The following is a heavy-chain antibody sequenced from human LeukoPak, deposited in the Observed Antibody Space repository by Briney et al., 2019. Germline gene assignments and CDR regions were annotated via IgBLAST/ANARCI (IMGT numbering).Heavy chain of an antibody. CDR3: ARGTIAVAAGTLGFDY. J-gene: IGHJ4*02. CDR2: INHSGST. Sequence: SETLSLTCAVYGGSFSGYYWRWIRQPPGKGLEWIGEINHSGSTNYNPSLKSRVTISVDTSKNQFSLKLSSVTAADTAVYYCARGTIAVAAGTLGFDYWGQGTLVTVSS. CDR1: GGSFSGYY. D-gene: IGHD6-19*01. V-gene: IGHV4-34*01.